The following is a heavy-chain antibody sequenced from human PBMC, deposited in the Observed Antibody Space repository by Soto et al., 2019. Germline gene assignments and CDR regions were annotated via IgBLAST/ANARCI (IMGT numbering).Heavy chain of an antibody. J-gene: IGHJ6*03. V-gene: IGHV4-31*03. CDR3: AREIVVVPAAMVYYYYMDV. CDR2: IYYSGST. D-gene: IGHD2-2*01. Sequence: SETLSLTCTVSGGSISSGGYYWSWIRQHPGKGLEWIGYIYYSGSTYYNPSLKSRVTISVDTSKNQFSLKLSSVTAADTAVYYCAREIVVVPAAMVYYYYMDVWGKGTTVTVSS. CDR1: GGSISSGGYY.